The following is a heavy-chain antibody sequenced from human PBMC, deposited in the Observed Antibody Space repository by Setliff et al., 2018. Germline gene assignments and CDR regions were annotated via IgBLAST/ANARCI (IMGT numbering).Heavy chain of an antibody. Sequence: PSETLSLTCTVSGGSISSGSNYWSWIRQPAGRGLEWIGHIDPSGNTNYHPSLKSRVTISVDTSKNQFSLKLTSVTAADTAVYYCARVDYGSGSYPSDWGQGALVTVSS. CDR2: IDPSGNT. J-gene: IGHJ4*02. CDR3: ARVDYGSGSYPSD. V-gene: IGHV4-61*09. D-gene: IGHD3-10*01. CDR1: GGSISSGSNY.